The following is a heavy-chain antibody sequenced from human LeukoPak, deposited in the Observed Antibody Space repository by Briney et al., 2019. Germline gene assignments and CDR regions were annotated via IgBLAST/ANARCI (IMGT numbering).Heavy chain of an antibody. CDR1: GFTFSSYV. Sequence: GALRLSCAASGFTFSSYVMSWVRQAPGKGLEWVANIKQDGSEKYYVDSVKGRFTISRDNAKNSLYLQMNSLRAEDTAVYYCAREELLGAYYYYGMDVWGQGTTVTVSS. J-gene: IGHJ6*02. CDR3: AREELLGAYYYYGMDV. D-gene: IGHD1-26*01. CDR2: IKQDGSEK. V-gene: IGHV3-7*01.